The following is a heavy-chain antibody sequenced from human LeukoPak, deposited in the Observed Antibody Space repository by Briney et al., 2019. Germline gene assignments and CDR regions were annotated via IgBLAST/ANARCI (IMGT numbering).Heavy chain of an antibody. Sequence: SETLSLTCTVSGGSISSYYWSWIRQPAGKGLEWIGRIYTSGSTNYNPSLKSRVTISVDTSKNQFSLNLSSVTAADTAVYFCARGFGGQEVYDYWGQGTLVTVSS. V-gene: IGHV4-4*07. CDR1: GGSISSYY. D-gene: IGHD2-15*01. CDR2: IYTSGST. CDR3: ARGFGGQEVYDY. J-gene: IGHJ4*02.